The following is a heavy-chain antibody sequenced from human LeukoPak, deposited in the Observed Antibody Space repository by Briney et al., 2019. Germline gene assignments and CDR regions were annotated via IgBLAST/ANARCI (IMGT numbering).Heavy chain of an antibody. Sequence: GGSLRLSCAASGFTFSSYAMSWVRQAPGKGLEWVSTISSSGGSTYYADSVKGRFTISRDNSKNTLYLQMNSLRAEDTAVYYCAKVVGATTRGYSDYWGQGTLVTVSS. D-gene: IGHD1-26*01. J-gene: IGHJ4*02. CDR3: AKVVGATTRGYSDY. V-gene: IGHV3-23*01. CDR1: GFTFSSYA. CDR2: ISSSGGST.